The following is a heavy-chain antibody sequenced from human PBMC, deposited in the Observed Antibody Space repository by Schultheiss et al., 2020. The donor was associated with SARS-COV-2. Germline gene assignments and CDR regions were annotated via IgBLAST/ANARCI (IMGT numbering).Heavy chain of an antibody. CDR3: ARGRITMVRGVIPVAFDI. D-gene: IGHD3-10*01. V-gene: IGHV4-4*07. CDR2: IYTSGST. J-gene: IGHJ3*02. Sequence: SETLSLTCTVSGGSISSYYWSWIRQPAGKGLEWIGRIYTSGSTNYNPSLKSRVTISVDTSKNQFSLKLSSVTAADTAVYYCARGRITMVRGVIPVAFDIWGQGTMVTVSS. CDR1: GGSISSYY.